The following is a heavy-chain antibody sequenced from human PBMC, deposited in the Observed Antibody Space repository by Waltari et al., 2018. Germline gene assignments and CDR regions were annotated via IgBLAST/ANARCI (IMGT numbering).Heavy chain of an antibody. V-gene: IGHV4-39*01. CDR3: ARTYYYDSSGYYSGTFDY. D-gene: IGHD3-22*01. J-gene: IGHJ4*02. CDR2: IYYRGST. Sequence: GLEWIGSIYYRGSTYYNPSLKRRVTISVDTSKNQFSLKLSSVTAADTAVYYCARTYYYDSSGYYSGTFDYWGQGTLVTVSS.